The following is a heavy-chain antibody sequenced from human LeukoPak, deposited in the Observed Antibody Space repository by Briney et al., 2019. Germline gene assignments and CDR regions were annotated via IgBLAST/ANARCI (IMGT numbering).Heavy chain of an antibody. J-gene: IGHJ6*02. CDR1: GFTFSSYA. CDR3: AKAPSRSSATGTTYYYGMDV. Sequence: SGGSLRLSCAASGFTFSSYAMSWVRQAPGKGLEWVSAISGSGGSTYYADSVKGRFTISRDNSKNTLYLQMNSLRAEDTAVYYCAKAPSRSSATGTTYYYGMDVWGQGTTVTVSS. D-gene: IGHD1-1*01. CDR2: ISGSGGST. V-gene: IGHV3-23*01.